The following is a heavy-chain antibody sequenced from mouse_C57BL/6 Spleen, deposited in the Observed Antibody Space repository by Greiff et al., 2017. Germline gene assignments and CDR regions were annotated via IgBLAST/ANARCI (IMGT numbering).Heavy chain of an antibody. CDR3: TESYYSNFYWYFDV. V-gene: IGHV1-15*01. CDR2: IDPETGGT. D-gene: IGHD2-5*01. Sequence: VQLQQSGAELVRPGASVTLSCKASGYTFTDYEMHWVKQTPVHGLEWIGAIDPETGGTAYNQKFKGKAILTADKSSSTAYMELRSLTSEDSAVYYCTESYYSNFYWYFDVWGTGTTVTVSS. J-gene: IGHJ1*03. CDR1: GYTFTDYE.